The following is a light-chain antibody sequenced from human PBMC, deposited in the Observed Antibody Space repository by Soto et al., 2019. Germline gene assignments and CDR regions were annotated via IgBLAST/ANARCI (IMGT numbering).Light chain of an antibody. V-gene: IGKV3-11*01. CDR1: QSVSSY. CDR2: DAS. Sequence: EIVVTQSPATLSLSPGERATLSCRASQSVSSYFAWYPHKPGQAPRLLIYDASNRATGIPARFSGSGSGTDFTLTISSLEPEDFAVYYCQQRSNWQGATFGGGTKVEIK. J-gene: IGKJ4*01. CDR3: QQRSNWQGAT.